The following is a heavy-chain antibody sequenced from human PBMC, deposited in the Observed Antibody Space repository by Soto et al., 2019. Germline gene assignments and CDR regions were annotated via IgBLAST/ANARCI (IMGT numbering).Heavy chain of an antibody. V-gene: IGHV2-5*02. CDR1: GFSLSTSKVG. D-gene: IGHD3-16*01. CDR2: IYWDADK. CDR3: AYTYPTASDI. J-gene: IGHJ3*02. Sequence: QITLKESGPTLVTPTQTLMLTCTFSGFSLSTSKVGVGWVRQPPGKALEWLALIYWDADKRYSPSLNNRLTITKDTSKNQVVLTVTNMDPVDTATYYCAYTYPTASDIWGQATMVTVSS.